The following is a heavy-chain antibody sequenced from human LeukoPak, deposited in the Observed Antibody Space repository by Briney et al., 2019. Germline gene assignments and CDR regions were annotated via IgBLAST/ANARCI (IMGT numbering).Heavy chain of an antibody. CDR3: ARQRTVSTTRGFDI. Sequence: SQTLSLTCAVSGDSLKNGAYTWSWIRQPPGKGLEWIGDIYHSGSTNYNPSLKSRVTLSVDMSKNQFSLNLSSVTAADTAVYWCARQRTVSTTRGFDIWGQGTMVTVSS. CDR2: IYHSGST. CDR1: GDSLKNGAYT. D-gene: IGHD5/OR15-5a*01. V-gene: IGHV4-30-2*01. J-gene: IGHJ3*02.